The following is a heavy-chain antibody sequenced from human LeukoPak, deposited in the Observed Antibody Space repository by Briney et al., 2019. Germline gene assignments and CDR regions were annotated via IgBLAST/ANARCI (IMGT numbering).Heavy chain of an antibody. J-gene: IGHJ6*03. V-gene: IGHV4-34*01. CDR3: ARENGRRDAFYYYYYMDV. CDR2: INHSGST. D-gene: IGHD1-26*01. Sequence: PSETLSLTCAVYGGSFSGYYWSWIRQPPGKGLEWIGEINHSGSTNYNPSLKSRVTISVDTSKNQFSLKLSSVTAADTAVYYCARENGRRDAFYYYYYMDVWGKGTTVTVSS. CDR1: GGSFSGYY.